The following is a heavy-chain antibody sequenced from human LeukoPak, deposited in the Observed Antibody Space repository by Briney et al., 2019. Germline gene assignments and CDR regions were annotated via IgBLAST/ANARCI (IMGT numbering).Heavy chain of an antibody. V-gene: IGHV4-34*01. J-gene: IGHJ4*02. CDR3: ARGMGILTDFDY. D-gene: IGHD3-9*01. Sequence: SETLSLTCAVYGGSFSGYYWSWIRQPPGKGLEWIGEINHSGSTNYNPSLKSRVTISVDTSKNQFSLKLSSVTAADTAVYYCARGMGILTDFDYWGQGTLITVSS. CDR2: INHSGST. CDR1: GGSFSGYY.